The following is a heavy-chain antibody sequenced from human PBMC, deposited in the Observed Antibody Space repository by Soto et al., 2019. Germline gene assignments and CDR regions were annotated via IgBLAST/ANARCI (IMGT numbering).Heavy chain of an antibody. D-gene: IGHD4-4*01. J-gene: IGHJ6*02. Sequence: EVQLVESGGGLVQAGGSLRLFCAASGFTFSNYEMNWVRQAPGKGLEWVSYIGNRGRTIYYADSVKGRFTISRDNAKNSLYLQMNSLRAEDTAVYYCARDPAIYSGKCDYGLDVWGQGTTVTVSS. CDR3: ARDPAIYSGKCDYGLDV. CDR2: IGNRGRTI. CDR1: GFTFSNYE. V-gene: IGHV3-48*03.